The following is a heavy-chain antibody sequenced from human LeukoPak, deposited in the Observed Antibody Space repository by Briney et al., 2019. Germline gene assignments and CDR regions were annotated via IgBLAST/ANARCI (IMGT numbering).Heavy chain of an antibody. D-gene: IGHD2-15*01. CDR3: ATLGYCSGGSCYYYGMDV. V-gene: IGHV3-48*03. CDR2: ISSSGSTI. Sequence: GGSLRLSCAASGFTFSSYEMNWVRQAPGKGLEWVSYISSSGSTIYYAGSVKGRFTISRDNAKNSLYLQMNGLRAEDTAVYYCATLGYCSGGSCYYYGMDVWGKGTTVTVSS. J-gene: IGHJ6*04. CDR1: GFTFSSYE.